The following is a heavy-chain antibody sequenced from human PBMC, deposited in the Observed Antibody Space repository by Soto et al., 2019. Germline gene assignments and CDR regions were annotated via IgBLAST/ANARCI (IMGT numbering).Heavy chain of an antibody. J-gene: IGHJ4*02. CDR3: ARDPRAKSYPGAPDY. Sequence: GGSLRLSCAASGFTFSSYSMNWVRQAPGKGLEWVSYISSSSSTIYYADSVKGRFTITRDNAKNSLYLQMNSLRDEDTAVYYCARDPRAKSYPGAPDYWGQGTLVTVSS. CDR1: GFTFSSYS. D-gene: IGHD1-26*01. V-gene: IGHV3-48*02. CDR2: ISSSSSTI.